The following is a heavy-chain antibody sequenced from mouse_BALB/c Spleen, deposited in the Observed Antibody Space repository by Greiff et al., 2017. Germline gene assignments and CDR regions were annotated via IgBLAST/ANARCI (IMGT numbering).Heavy chain of an antibody. CDR2: ISYSGST. CDR1: GDSITSGY. V-gene: IGHV3-8*02. CDR3: ARYGITTVVAYWYFDV. Sequence: EVQLVESGPSLVKPSQTLSLTCSVTGDSITSGYWNWIRKFPGNKLEYMGYISYSGSTYYNPSLKSRISITRDTSKNQYYLQLNSVTTEDTATYYCARYGITTVVAYWYFDVWGAGTTVTVSS. D-gene: IGHD1-1*01. J-gene: IGHJ1*01.